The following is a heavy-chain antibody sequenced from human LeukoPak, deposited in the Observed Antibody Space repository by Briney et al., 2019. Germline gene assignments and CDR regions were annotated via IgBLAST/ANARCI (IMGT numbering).Heavy chain of an antibody. CDR2: ISAYNGNT. D-gene: IGHD3-10*01. J-gene: IGHJ5*02. V-gene: IGHV1-18*01. CDR1: GYTFTSYG. Sequence: ASVRVSCKASGYTFTSYGISWVRQAPGQGLEWMGWISAYNGNTNYAQKLQGRVTMTRNTSISTAYMELSSLRSEDTAVYYCARAGALWFGELFTYNWFDPWGQGTLVAVSS. CDR3: ARAGALWFGELFTYNWFDP.